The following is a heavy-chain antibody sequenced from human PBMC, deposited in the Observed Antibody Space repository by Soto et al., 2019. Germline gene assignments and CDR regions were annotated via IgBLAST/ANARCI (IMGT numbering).Heavy chain of an antibody. CDR3: AGAGAVVVTAIPFDY. CDR1: GYTFTSYG. J-gene: IGHJ4*02. CDR2: ISAYNGNT. D-gene: IGHD2-21*02. Sequence: QVQLVQSGAEVKKPGASVKVSCKASGYTFTSYGISWVRQAPGLGLEWMGWISAYNGNTNYAQKLQGRVTMTTDTATSTAYMELRSLTADDAAVYYCAGAGAVVVTAIPFDYWGQGTLVTVAS. V-gene: IGHV1-18*01.